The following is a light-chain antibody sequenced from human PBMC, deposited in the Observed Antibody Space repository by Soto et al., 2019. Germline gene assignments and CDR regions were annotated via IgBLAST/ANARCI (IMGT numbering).Light chain of an antibody. CDR1: QSVSTY. V-gene: IGKV3-11*01. Sequence: EMVLTQSPATLSLSPGERATLSCRASQSVSTYLAWYQQKPGQAPRLLIYDTANRATGIPARFSGSGSGTDFTLTISSLEPEDVAVYYCQQRSIWPPMVGQGTRLESK. CDR2: DTA. CDR3: QQRSIWPPM. J-gene: IGKJ5*01.